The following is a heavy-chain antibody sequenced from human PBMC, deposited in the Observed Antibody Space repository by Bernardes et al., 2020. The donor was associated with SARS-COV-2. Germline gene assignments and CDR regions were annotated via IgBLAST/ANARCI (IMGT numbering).Heavy chain of an antibody. V-gene: IGHV3-23*01. CDR2: INSAGST. D-gene: IGHD6-19*01. CDR3: ARVVSGPNVGADAFAV. CDR1: GFTFSSYA. Sequence: GGSLRLSCAASGFTFSSYAMSWFRQTPGKGLEWFSAINSAGSTYYADSVKGRFTIARDNSKNTLHLQMNSLRAEDTAVYYCARVVSGPNVGADAFAVWGRGTTVTVSS. J-gene: IGHJ3*01.